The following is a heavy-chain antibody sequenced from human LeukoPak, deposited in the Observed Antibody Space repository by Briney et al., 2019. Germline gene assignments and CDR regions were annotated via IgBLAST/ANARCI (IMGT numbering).Heavy chain of an antibody. CDR2: ISSSSSYI. CDR1: GFTFSSYS. V-gene: IGHV3-21*01. J-gene: IGHJ5*02. D-gene: IGHD4-11*01. CDR3: ARDGQIYYSNYDWFDP. Sequence: GGSLRLSCAASGFTFSSYSMNWVRQAPGKGLEWVSSISSSSSYIYYADSVKGRFTISRDNAKNSLYLQMNSLRAEDTAVYYCARDGQIYYSNYDWFDPWGQGTLVTVSS.